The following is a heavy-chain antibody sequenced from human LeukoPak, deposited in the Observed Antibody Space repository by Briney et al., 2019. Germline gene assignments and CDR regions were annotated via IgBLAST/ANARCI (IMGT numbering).Heavy chain of an antibody. V-gene: IGHV3-49*04. CDR3: TRNYRGSFHYFDY. D-gene: IGHD1-26*01. J-gene: IGHJ4*02. CDR1: GFTFSSYA. Sequence: PGGSLRLSCAASGFTFSSYAMSWVRQAPGKGLEWVGFIRSKTYGGTTEYAASVKRRFTISRDDSKSIAYLQMSSLKTGDTAVYYCTRNYRGSFHYFDYWGQGTLVTVSS. CDR2: IRSKTYGGTT.